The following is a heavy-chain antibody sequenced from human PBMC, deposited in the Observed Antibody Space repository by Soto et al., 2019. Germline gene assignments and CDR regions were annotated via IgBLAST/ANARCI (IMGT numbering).Heavy chain of an antibody. CDR3: ARLVSAGVNNRHFDI. D-gene: IGHD1-1*01. CDR2: VSDYTSG. V-gene: IGHV4-59*08. Sequence: SETLSLTCIVSGGSMSGYEWAWIRESPARGLQYIGAVSDYTSGDSNPSFSSRVSISMDSSKRQFSLSLHSVTAAGTATYYCARLVSAGVNNRHFDIWGQGALVTVSS. J-gene: IGHJ5*02. CDR1: GGSMSGYE.